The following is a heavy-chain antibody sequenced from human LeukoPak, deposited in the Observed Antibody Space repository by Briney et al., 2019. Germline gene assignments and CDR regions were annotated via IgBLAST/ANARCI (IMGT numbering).Heavy chain of an antibody. V-gene: IGHV3-23*01. CDR2: SVVSGGST. Sequence: PGESLTLSCAASGFSFNRHAMSWVRQAPGKGLEWVSSSVVSGGSTHYADSVKGRFTISRNNSQNTPYMHMDSVIGADTAVYYCAKEHFDTSGYYSHFDNWGKGILVTVSS. CDR3: AKEHFDTSGYYSHFDN. CDR1: GFSFNRHA. D-gene: IGHD3-22*01. J-gene: IGHJ4*02.